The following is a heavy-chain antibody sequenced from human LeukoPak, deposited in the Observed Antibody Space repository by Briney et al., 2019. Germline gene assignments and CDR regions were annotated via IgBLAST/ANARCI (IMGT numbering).Heavy chain of an antibody. CDR2: IRSKANSYAT. J-gene: IGHJ4*02. CDR3: TRQYSSSSNFDY. V-gene: IGHV3-73*01. Sequence: PGGSLRLSCAASGFTFSGSAMHWVRQASGKGLEWVGRIRSKANSYATAYAASVKGRFTISRDDSKNTAYLQMNSLKTEDKAVYYCTRQYSSSSNFDYWGQGTLATVSS. D-gene: IGHD6-6*01. CDR1: GFTFSGSA.